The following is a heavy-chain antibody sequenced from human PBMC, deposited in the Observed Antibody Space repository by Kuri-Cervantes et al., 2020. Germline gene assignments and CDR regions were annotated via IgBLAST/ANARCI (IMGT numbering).Heavy chain of an antibody. J-gene: IGHJ6*02. CDR1: GYTFTSYG. D-gene: IGHD4-23*01. CDR2: INPSSGGT. V-gene: IGHV1-2*02. Sequence: ASVKVSCKASGYTFTSYGISWVRQAPGQGLEWMGWINPSSGGTNYAQKFQGRVTMTRDTSISTAYMELSRLRSDDTAVYYCARYGGPSGYYYYYYGMDVWGQGTTVTVSS. CDR3: ARYGGPSGYYYYYYGMDV.